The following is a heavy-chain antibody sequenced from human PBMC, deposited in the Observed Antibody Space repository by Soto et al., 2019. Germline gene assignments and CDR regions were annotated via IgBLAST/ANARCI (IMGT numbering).Heavy chain of an antibody. CDR1: CGSISSYY. CDR2: IYYSGST. D-gene: IGHD3-10*01. J-gene: IGHJ5*02. CDR3: AREGYGSGSYYNANWFDP. V-gene: IGHV4-59*01. Sequence: SETLSLTCIVSCGSISSYYWSWIRQPPGKGLEWIGYIYYSGSTNYNPSLKSRVTISVDTSKNQFSLKLSSVTAADTAVYYCAREGYGSGSYYNANWFDPWGKGSLVTDSS.